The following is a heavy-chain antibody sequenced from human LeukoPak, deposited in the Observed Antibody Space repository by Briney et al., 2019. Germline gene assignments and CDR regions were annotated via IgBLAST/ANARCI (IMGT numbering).Heavy chain of an antibody. CDR2: IYYSGST. CDR3: ARHVLLNWFDP. Sequence: SETLSLTCTVSGGSISSSSYYWGWIRQPPGKGLEWIGSIYYSGSTYYNPSLKSRVTISVDTSKNQFSLKLSSVTAADTVVYYCARHVLLNWFDPWGQGPVVTVSS. D-gene: IGHD4/OR15-4a*01. CDR1: GGSISSSSYY. J-gene: IGHJ5*02. V-gene: IGHV4-39*01.